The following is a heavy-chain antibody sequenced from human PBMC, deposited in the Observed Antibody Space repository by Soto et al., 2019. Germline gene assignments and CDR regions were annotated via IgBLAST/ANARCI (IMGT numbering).Heavy chain of an antibody. Sequence: GGSLRLSCADSGFTFSDYYMSWIRQAPGKGLEWVSYISSGGTTIYYADSVKGRFTISRDDAKNSLFLQMDSLRPEDTAVYFCATKGGGYYFQFDPWVQGPLVTVYS. J-gene: IGHJ5*02. CDR3: ATKGGGYYFQFDP. V-gene: IGHV3-11*01. CDR2: ISSGGTTI. CDR1: GFTFSDYY. D-gene: IGHD3-22*01.